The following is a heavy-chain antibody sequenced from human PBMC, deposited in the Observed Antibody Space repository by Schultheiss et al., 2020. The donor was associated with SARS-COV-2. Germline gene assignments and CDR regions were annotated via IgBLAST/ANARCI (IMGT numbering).Heavy chain of an antibody. J-gene: IGHJ6*02. Sequence: SETLSLTCTVSGGSISSSSYYWGWIRQPPGKGLEWIGSIYYSGSTYYNPSLKSRVTISVDTSKNQFSLKLSSVTAADTAVYYCARVIAARPQRLVYGMDVWGQGTTVTVSS. D-gene: IGHD6-6*01. CDR3: ARVIAARPQRLVYGMDV. V-gene: IGHV4-39*01. CDR2: IYYSGST. CDR1: GGSISSSSYY.